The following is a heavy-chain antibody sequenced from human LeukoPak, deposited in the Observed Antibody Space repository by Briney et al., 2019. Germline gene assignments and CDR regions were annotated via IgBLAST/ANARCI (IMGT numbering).Heavy chain of an antibody. CDR3: ARALRGEGSGATGHY. CDR2: ISSSSSTI. J-gene: IGHJ4*02. CDR1: GFTLSSYS. D-gene: IGHD3-10*01. Sequence: PGGSLRLSCAASGFTLSSYSMNWVRQAPGKGLEWVSYISSSSSTIYYADSVKGRFTISGDNAKNSLYLQMNSLRAEDTAVYYCARALRGEGSGATGHYWGQGTLVTVSS. V-gene: IGHV3-48*01.